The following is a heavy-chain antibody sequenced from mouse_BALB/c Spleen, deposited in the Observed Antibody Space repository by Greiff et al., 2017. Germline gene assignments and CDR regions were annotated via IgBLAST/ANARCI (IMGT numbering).Heavy chain of an antibody. CDR2: IYPGDGDT. J-gene: IGHJ2*01. V-gene: IGHV1-82*01. D-gene: IGHD2-1*01. Sequence: QVQLQQSGPELVKPGASVKISCKASGYAFSSSWMNWVKQRPGQGLEWIGRIYPGDGDTNYNGKFKGKATLTADKSSSTAYMQLSSLTSVDSAVYFCANYGNYVGYFDYWGQGTTLTVSS. CDR1: GYAFSSSW. CDR3: ANYGNYVGYFDY.